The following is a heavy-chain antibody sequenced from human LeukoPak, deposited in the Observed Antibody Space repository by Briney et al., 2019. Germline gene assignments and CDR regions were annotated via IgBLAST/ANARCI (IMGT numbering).Heavy chain of an antibody. CDR1: GYTFTSYY. CDR3: ARDGAITMVRGAVGWFDP. CDR2: INPSGGST. D-gene: IGHD3-10*01. Sequence: AASVKVSCKASGYTFTSYYMHWVRQAPGQGLEWMGIINPSGGSTSYAQKFQGRVTMTRDTSTSTVYMELSSLRSEDTAVYYCARDGAITMVRGAVGWFDPWGQGTLVTVSS. J-gene: IGHJ5*02. V-gene: IGHV1-46*01.